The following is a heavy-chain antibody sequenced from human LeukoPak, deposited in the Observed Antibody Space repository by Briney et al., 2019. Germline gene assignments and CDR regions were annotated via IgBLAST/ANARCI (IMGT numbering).Heavy chain of an antibody. CDR1: GFTFTRYW. D-gene: IGHD2-21*02. CDR2: IKSKTDGGTT. V-gene: IGHV3-15*01. CDR3: TTDGYCGGDCYPSPYNDYYYYMDV. J-gene: IGHJ6*03. Sequence: GGSLRLSCAASGFTFTRYWMSWVRQAPGKGLEWVGRIKSKTDGGTTDYAAPVKGRFTISRDDSKNTLYLQMNSLKTEDTAVYYCTTDGYCGGDCYPSPYNDYYYYMDVWGKGTTVTVSS.